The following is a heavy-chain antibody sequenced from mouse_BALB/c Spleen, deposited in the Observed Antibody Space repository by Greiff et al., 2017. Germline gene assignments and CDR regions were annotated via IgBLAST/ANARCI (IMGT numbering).Heavy chain of an antibody. V-gene: IGHV5-17*02. Sequence: DVHLVESGGGLVQPGGSRKLSCAASGFTFSSFGMHWVRQAPEKGLEWVAYISSGSSTIYYADTVKGRFTISRDNPKNTLFLQMTSLRSEDTAMYYCARRDRSYAMDYWGQGTSVTVSS. CDR1: GFTFSSFG. J-gene: IGHJ4*01. CDR3: ARRDRSYAMDY. D-gene: IGHD2-14*01. CDR2: ISSGSSTI.